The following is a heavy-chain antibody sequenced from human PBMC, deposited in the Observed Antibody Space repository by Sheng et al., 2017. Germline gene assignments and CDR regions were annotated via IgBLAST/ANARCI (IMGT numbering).Heavy chain of an antibody. CDR1: GGSISSGSYY. Sequence: QVQLQESGPGLVKPSQTLSLTCTVSGGSISSGSYYWSWIRQPAGKGLEWIGRIYTSGSTNYNPSLKSRVTISVDTSKNQFSLKLSSVTAADTAVYYCARVGTTAFDPWGQGTLVTVSS. CDR2: IYTSGST. J-gene: IGHJ5*02. D-gene: IGHD1-7*01. V-gene: IGHV4-61*02. CDR3: ARVGTTAFDP.